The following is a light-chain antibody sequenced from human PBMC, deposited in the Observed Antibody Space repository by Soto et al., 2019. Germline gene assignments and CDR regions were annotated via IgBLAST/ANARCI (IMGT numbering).Light chain of an antibody. J-gene: IGKJ5*01. V-gene: IGKV3-15*01. CDR1: QSLGSN. CDR3: QQYNNWPFT. Sequence: EIILKQSPATLSVSPGERAPLSCRASQSLGSNLAWYQQNPGQAPRLLIYGAYTRATGIPARFSGSVSGTEFTLTISSLQSEDFAVYYCQQYNNWPFTFGQGTRLEIK. CDR2: GAY.